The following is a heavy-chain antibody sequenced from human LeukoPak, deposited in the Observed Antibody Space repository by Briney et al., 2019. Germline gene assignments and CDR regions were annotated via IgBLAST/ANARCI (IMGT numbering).Heavy chain of an antibody. CDR1: GFNFSNYD. Sequence: GGSLRLSCAASGFNFSNYDMHWVRQAPGKGLEWVAFIRYDGSDKYYADSVKGRFTISRDNSKNTLYLQMNSLRAEDTAVYYCAKDDSSGYYSTFDYWGQGTLVTVSS. D-gene: IGHD3-22*01. V-gene: IGHV3-30*02. J-gene: IGHJ4*02. CDR3: AKDDSSGYYSTFDY. CDR2: IRYDGSDK.